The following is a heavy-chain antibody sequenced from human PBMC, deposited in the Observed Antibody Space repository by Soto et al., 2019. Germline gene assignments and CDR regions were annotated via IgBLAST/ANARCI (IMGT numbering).Heavy chain of an antibody. V-gene: IGHV5-10-1*01. D-gene: IGHD5-12*01. CDR1: GYRFSTYW. CDR3: ARHGAYSANDPTRVADTWGNYYGMDV. Sequence: PGESLKISCQGFGYRFSTYWISWVRQMPGKGLEWMGRIDPSDSYTTYSPSFEGHVSVSIDRSLSTAYLQWSSLQASDSATYYCARHGAYSANDPTRVADTWGNYYGMDVWGQGTTVTVSS. CDR2: IDPSDSYT. J-gene: IGHJ6*02.